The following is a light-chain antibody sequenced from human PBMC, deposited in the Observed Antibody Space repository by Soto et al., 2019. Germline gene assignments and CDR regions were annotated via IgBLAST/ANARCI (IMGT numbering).Light chain of an antibody. J-gene: IGLJ2*01. V-gene: IGLV8-61*01. Sequence: QAVVTQEPSFSVSPGGTVTLTCGLNSGSVSNSYYPSWYQQTPGQAPRTHIYNTKTRSPGVPDRFSGSILGNKAALTITGAQADDESHYYCVLYLGSGIVEFGGGTKLTVL. CDR3: VLYLGSGIVE. CDR2: NTK. CDR1: SGSVSNSYY.